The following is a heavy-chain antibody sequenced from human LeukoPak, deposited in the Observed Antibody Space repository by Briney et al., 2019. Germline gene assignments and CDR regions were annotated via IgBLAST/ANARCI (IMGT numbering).Heavy chain of an antibody. V-gene: IGHV4-34*01. CDR2: INHSGST. D-gene: IGHD6-19*01. Sequence: SETLSLTCAVYGGSFSGYYWSWIRQPPGKGLEWIGEINHSGSTNYNPSLKSRVTISVDTSKNQFSLKLSSVTAADTAVYYCARLRSGYIVQWLVQRKYFDYWGQGTLVTVSS. CDR3: ARLRSGYIVQWLVQRKYFDY. CDR1: GGSFSGYY. J-gene: IGHJ4*02.